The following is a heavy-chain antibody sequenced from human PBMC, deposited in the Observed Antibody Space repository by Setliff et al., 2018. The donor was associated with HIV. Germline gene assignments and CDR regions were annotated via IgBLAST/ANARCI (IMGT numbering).Heavy chain of an antibody. V-gene: IGHV3-30-3*01. J-gene: IGHJ6*02. Sequence: GGSLRLSCAASGFTVRSYAMHWVRQAPGKGLEWVAVISYDGTNKYFADSVTGRFTISRDNPKNTRYLQMNSLRGNDTAMYYCAKDRHGDYFHYYGMDVWGQGTTVTV. CDR1: GFTVRSYA. CDR2: ISYDGTNK. D-gene: IGHD4-17*01. CDR3: AKDRHGDYFHYYGMDV.